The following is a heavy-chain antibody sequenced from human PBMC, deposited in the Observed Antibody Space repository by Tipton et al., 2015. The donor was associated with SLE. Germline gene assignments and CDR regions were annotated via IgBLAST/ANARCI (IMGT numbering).Heavy chain of an antibody. CDR3: ASFLWHNSGSFED. J-gene: IGHJ1*01. Sequence: TLSLTRTVSGGSISSHYWSWIRQPPGKGLEWIGYIYYSGSTNYNPSLKSRVTTSVDTSKNQFSLRLTSVTAADTAVYYCASFLWHNSGSFEDWGQGMLVTVSS. CDR1: GGSISSHY. V-gene: IGHV4-59*11. D-gene: IGHD6-19*01. CDR2: IYYSGST.